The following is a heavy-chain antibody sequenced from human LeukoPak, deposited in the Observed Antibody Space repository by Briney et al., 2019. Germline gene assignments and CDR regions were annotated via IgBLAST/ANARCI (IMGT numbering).Heavy chain of an antibody. CDR3: ARDGHGNWNDGGWFDP. D-gene: IGHD1-1*01. J-gene: IGHJ5*02. CDR2: ISDEETYR. Sequence: GGSLRLSCAASGFTFSRYGMHWVRQTPDKGLEWVAVISDEETYRFHADSVKGRFTISRDNAKNTLYLQMNSLRAEDTAVYYCARDGHGNWNDGGWFDPWGQGTLVTVSS. CDR1: GFTFSRYG. V-gene: IGHV3-30*03.